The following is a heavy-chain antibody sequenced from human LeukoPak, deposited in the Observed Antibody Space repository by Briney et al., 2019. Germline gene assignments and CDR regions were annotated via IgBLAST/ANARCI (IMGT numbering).Heavy chain of an antibody. CDR3: ARDAGHQLSRRNYYAMDV. V-gene: IGHV4-39*07. Sequence: PSETLSLTCTVSGGSISSSSYYWGWIRQPPGKGLEWIGSIYYSGSTYYNPSLKSRVTISVDTSKNQFSLKLSSVTAADTAVYYCARDAGHQLSRRNYYAMDVWGQGTTVTVSS. CDR1: GGSISSSSYY. D-gene: IGHD1-1*01. CDR2: IYYSGST. J-gene: IGHJ6*02.